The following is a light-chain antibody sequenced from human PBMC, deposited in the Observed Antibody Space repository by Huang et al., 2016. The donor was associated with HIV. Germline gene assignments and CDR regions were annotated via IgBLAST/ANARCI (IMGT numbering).Light chain of an antibody. Sequence: DIEMTQSPSSLPASVGARVTVTCRASQSITKYLNWYQQKPGKAPKILIYTTSSLQSGVPSRFRGSGSGTDFTLTISSLQPEDFATYYCQQAYSTPSTFGQGTRVEIK. CDR1: QSITKY. J-gene: IGKJ1*01. CDR2: TTS. CDR3: QQAYSTPST. V-gene: IGKV1-39*01.